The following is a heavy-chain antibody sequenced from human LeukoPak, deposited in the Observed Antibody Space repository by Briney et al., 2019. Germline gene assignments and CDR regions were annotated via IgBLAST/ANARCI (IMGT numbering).Heavy chain of an antibody. J-gene: IGHJ4*02. CDR3: ARGGAAADYSDY. D-gene: IGHD6-13*01. CDR2: IIPIFGTA. CDR1: GGTFSSYA. V-gene: IGHV1-69*01. Sequence: SVKVSCKASGGTFSSYAISWVRQAPGQGLEWMGGIIPIFGTANYAQKLQGRVTITADESTSTAYMELSSPRSEDTAVYYCARGGAAADYSDYWGQGTLVTVSS.